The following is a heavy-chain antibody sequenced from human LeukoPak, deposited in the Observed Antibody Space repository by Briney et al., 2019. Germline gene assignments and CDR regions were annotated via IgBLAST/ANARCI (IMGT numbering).Heavy chain of an antibody. CDR2: ISGSGGST. CDR3: AKLGQVPLYYYYMDV. D-gene: IGHD2-2*01. CDR1: GFTFSSYA. J-gene: IGHJ6*03. V-gene: IGHV3-23*01. Sequence: GGSLRLSCAASGFTFSSYAMSWVRQAPGKGLEWVSAISGSGGSTYYADSVEGRFTISRDNSKNTLYLQMNSLRAEDTAVYYCAKLGQVPLYYYYMDVWGKGTTVTVSS.